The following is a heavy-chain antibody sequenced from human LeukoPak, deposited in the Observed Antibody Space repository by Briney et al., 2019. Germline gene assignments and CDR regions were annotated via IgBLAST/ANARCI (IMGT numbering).Heavy chain of an antibody. Sequence: PGGTLRLSCAASGFTFSSYGMSWVRQAPGKGLEWVSAISGSGGSTYYADSVKGRFTISRDNSKNTLYLQMNSLRAEDTAVYYCAKLYGDYYYYYMDVWGKGTTVTVSS. CDR3: AKLYGDYYYYYMDV. V-gene: IGHV3-23*01. CDR2: ISGSGGST. D-gene: IGHD4-17*01. CDR1: GFTFSSYG. J-gene: IGHJ6*03.